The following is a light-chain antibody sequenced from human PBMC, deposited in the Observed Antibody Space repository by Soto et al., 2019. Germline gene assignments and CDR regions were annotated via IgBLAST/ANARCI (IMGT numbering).Light chain of an antibody. V-gene: IGKV3-11*01. CDR2: EAS. Sequence: IVLTKSPATLSLSPGERATLSCRASQTVSSSLAWYQQKPGQAPRLLIYEASNRATGIPARFSGSGSGADFTLTISSLEPEDFALYYCQQHINWPLTFGGGTKVDI. CDR1: QTVSSS. J-gene: IGKJ4*01. CDR3: QQHINWPLT.